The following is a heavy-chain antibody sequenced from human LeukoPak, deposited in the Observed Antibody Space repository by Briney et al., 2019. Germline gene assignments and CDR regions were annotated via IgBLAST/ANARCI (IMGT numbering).Heavy chain of an antibody. Sequence: PSETLSLTCTVSGGSISSYYRSWIRQPAGKGLEWIGRIYTSGSTNYNPSLKSRVTMSVDTSKNQFSLKLSSVTAADTAVYYCARDYDILTGENWFDPWGQGTLVTVSS. V-gene: IGHV4-4*07. J-gene: IGHJ5*02. CDR2: IYTSGST. D-gene: IGHD3-9*01. CDR3: ARDYDILTGENWFDP. CDR1: GGSISSYY.